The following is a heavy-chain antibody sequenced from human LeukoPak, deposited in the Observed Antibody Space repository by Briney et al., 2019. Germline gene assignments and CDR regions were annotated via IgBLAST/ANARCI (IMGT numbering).Heavy chain of an antibody. J-gene: IGHJ4*02. V-gene: IGHV3-33*01. CDR3: ARDRGYDPHYYFDY. CDR2: IWYDGNKK. D-gene: IGHD5-12*01. Sequence: GRSLRLSCAASGFTFSSYAMHWVRQAPGQGLEWVALIWYDGNKKYFEDSVKGRFTISRDNSKNTLYLQMNSLRAEDTAVYYCARDRGYDPHYYFDYWGQGTLVTVSS. CDR1: GFTFSSYA.